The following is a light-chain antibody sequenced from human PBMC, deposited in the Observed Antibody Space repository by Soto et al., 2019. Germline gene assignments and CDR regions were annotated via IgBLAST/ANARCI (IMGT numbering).Light chain of an antibody. Sequence: DIPMTQSPSTLSASVGDRVTITCRASQSVSSWLAWYQRKPGRAPKLLIYKASSLEGGVPSRFSGSGSGTEFTLTISSLQPDDFATYYCQQYNSYPYTFGQGTKLEIK. CDR1: QSVSSW. J-gene: IGKJ2*01. CDR3: QQYNSYPYT. CDR2: KAS. V-gene: IGKV1-5*03.